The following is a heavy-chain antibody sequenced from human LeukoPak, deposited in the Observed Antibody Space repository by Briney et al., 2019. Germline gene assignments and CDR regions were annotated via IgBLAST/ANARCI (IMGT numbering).Heavy chain of an antibody. Sequence: SETLSLTWTVSGGSISSYHWSWIRQPPGKGLEWIGYIYYSGSTNYNPSLKSRVTISVDRSKNQFSLKLSSVTAADTAVYYCASSEGQQLVHDYWGQGTLVTVSS. CDR1: GGSISSYH. D-gene: IGHD6-13*01. CDR2: IYYSGST. CDR3: ASSEGQQLVHDY. J-gene: IGHJ4*02. V-gene: IGHV4-59*12.